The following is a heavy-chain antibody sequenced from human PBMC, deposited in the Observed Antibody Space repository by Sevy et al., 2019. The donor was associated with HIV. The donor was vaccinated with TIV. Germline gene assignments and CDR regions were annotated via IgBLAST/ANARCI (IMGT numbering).Heavy chain of an antibody. CDR2: INRDGSST. D-gene: IGHD2-2*01. CDR1: GFTFSNYW. J-gene: IGHJ3*02. Sequence: GGSLRLSCAASGFTFSNYWMHWVRQAPGKGLVWVSSINRDGSSTNSADSVKGRFTISRDNAKNTLYLQMNSLRDEDTAVYYCVRYPDIVILPDALDAFDIWGQGTMVTVSS. CDR3: VRYPDIVILPDALDAFDI. V-gene: IGHV3-74*01.